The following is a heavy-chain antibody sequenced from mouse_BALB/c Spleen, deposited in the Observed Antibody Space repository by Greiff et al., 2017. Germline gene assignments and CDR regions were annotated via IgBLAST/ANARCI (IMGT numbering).Heavy chain of an antibody. CDR2: IDPYNGGT. CDR3: ARGGGYYAYAMDY. CDR1: GYSFTGYN. D-gene: IGHD2-3*01. J-gene: IGHJ4*01. V-gene: IGHV1S135*01. Sequence: EVQLQQSGPELGKPGASVKISCKASGYSFTGYNMYWVKQSHRKSLEWIGYIDPYNGGTSYNQKSKGKATLTVDKSSSTAYMHLNSLTSEDSAIYYCARGGGYYAYAMDYWGQGTSVTVSS.